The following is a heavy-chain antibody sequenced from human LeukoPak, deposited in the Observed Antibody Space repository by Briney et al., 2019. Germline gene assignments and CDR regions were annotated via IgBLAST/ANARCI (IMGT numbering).Heavy chain of an antibody. D-gene: IGHD3-10*01. V-gene: IGHV1-18*01. J-gene: IGHJ5*02. CDR3: ARGYYGSGSYYRVDWFDP. CDR1: GYTFTSYG. Sequence: GASVKVSCKASGYTFTSYGISWVRQAPGQGLEWMGWISAYNGNTNYAQKFQGRVTMTRNTSISTAYMELSSLRSEDTAVYYCARGYYGSGSYYRVDWFDPWGQGTLVTVSS. CDR2: ISAYNGNT.